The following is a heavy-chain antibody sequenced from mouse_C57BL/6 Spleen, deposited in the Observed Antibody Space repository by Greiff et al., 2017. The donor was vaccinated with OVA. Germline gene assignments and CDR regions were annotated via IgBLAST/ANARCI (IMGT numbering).Heavy chain of an antibody. J-gene: IGHJ4*01. CDR3: ARVLIYDGYYDYAMDY. CDR1: GYSITSGYY. V-gene: IGHV3-6*01. D-gene: IGHD2-3*01. Sequence: EVQRVESGPGLVKPSQSLSLTCSVTGYSITSGYYWNWIRQFPGNKLEWMGYISYDGSNNYNPSLKNRIPITRSPSKNQFFLKLNSVTTEDTATYYCARVLIYDGYYDYAMDYWGQGTSVTVSS. CDR2: ISYDGSN.